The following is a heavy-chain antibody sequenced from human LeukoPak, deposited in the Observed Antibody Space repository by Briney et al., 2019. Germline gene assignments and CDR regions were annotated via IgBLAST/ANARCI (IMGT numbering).Heavy chain of an antibody. Sequence: GASVKVSCKASGYTFTSYYMHWLRQAPGQGLEWMGIINPSGGSTTYAQKFQGRVTMTRDTSISTVYMELNRLRSDDTAVFYCARGYYDSSDFEYFQHWGQGTLVAVSS. J-gene: IGHJ1*01. CDR1: GYTFTSYY. CDR3: ARGYYDSSDFEYFQH. V-gene: IGHV1-46*01. D-gene: IGHD3-22*01. CDR2: INPSGGST.